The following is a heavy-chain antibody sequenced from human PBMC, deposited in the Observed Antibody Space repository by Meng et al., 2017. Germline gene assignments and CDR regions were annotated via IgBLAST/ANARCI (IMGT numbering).Heavy chain of an antibody. CDR2: INPNSGGT. CDR3: AREGDIVVVPAAKAYDY. CDR1: GYTFTGYY. D-gene: IGHD2-2*01. J-gene: IGHJ4*02. Sequence: ASVKVSCKASGYTFTGYYMHWVRQAPGQGLEWMGWINPNSGGTNYAQKFQGRVTMTRDTSISTAYMELSRLRSDDTAVYYCAREGDIVVVPAAKAYDYWGQATLVTVSS. V-gene: IGHV1-2*02.